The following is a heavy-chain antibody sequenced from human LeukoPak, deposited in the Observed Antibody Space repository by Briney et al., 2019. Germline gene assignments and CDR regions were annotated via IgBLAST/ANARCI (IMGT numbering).Heavy chain of an antibody. J-gene: IGHJ4*02. CDR3: ARGWDSSGWYFFDY. D-gene: IGHD6-19*01. Sequence: PGGSLRLSCAASGFTFSSYGMHWVRQAPGKGLEWAAVIWYDGSNKYYADSVKGRFTISRDNSKNTLYLQMNSLRAEDTAVYYCARGWDSSGWYFFDYWGQGTLVTVSS. CDR1: GFTFSSYG. V-gene: IGHV3-33*01. CDR2: IWYDGSNK.